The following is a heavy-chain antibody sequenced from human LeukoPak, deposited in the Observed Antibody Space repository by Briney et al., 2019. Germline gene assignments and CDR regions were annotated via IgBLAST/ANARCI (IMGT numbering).Heavy chain of an antibody. CDR1: AYSFTGYY. CDR3: ARDRDDCSGGDCYSRWFDL. V-gene: IGHV1-2*02. CDR2: INPMNGGT. J-gene: IGHJ5*02. Sequence: GASMNPSCMPAAYSFTGYYLRCVRQPPGQGLEWMGSINPMNGGTNYAQTFQGRVTMTRDRSIGTAYMELSRLRSDDTAVYYCARDRDDCSGGDCYSRWFDLWGQGTLVSVSS. D-gene: IGHD2-15*01.